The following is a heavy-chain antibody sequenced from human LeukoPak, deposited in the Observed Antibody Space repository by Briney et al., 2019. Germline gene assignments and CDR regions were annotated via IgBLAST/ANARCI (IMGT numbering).Heavy chain of an antibody. V-gene: IGHV4-39*07. J-gene: IGHJ3*02. CDR3: ARDGGRTSYYYDSSGYSRAFDI. CDR1: GGSISSSSYY. Sequence: PSETLSLTCTVSGGSISSSSYYWGWIRQPPGKGLEWIGSIYYSGSTNYNPSLKSRVTISVDTSKNQFSLKLSSVTAADTAVYYCARDGGRTSYYYDSSGYSRAFDIWGQGTMVTVSS. CDR2: IYYSGST. D-gene: IGHD3-22*01.